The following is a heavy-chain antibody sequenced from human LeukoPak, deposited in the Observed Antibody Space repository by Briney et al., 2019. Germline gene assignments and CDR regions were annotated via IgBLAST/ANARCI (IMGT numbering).Heavy chain of an antibody. Sequence: PGGSLRLSCAASGFTSSSYALNWVHQAPGKGLEWVAIVSGSGDRMYHADSVKGRFTISRDNSKNTIYLQMNSLRAEDTALYYCAKAAAAPGFDFWGQGTLVTVS. CDR2: VSGSGDRM. V-gene: IGHV3-23*01. J-gene: IGHJ4*02. D-gene: IGHD6-13*01. CDR1: GFTSSSYA. CDR3: AKAAAAPGFDF.